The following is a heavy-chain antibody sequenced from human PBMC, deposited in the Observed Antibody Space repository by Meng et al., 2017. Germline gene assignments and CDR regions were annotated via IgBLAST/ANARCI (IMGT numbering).Heavy chain of an antibody. D-gene: IGHD6-25*01. CDR2: INPKSGDT. J-gene: IGHJ4*02. CDR3: ARDEDISAAGKLFGDY. CDR1: GYNFPDYY. V-gene: IGHV1-2*06. Sequence: QLQWVQSGAEGKKPGASVKVSCKPSGYNFPDYYIHWVRRAPGQGLEWMGRINPKSGDTHYAQKFQARVTMTGDTSISTAYMELSGLRSDDTAMYYCARDEDISAAGKLFGDYWGQGTLVTVSS.